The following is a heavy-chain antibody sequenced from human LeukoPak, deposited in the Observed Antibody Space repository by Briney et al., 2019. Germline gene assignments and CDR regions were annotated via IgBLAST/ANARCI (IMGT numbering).Heavy chain of an antibody. CDR3: ARASQEGRGPAAIRWFDP. CDR2: INPNSGGT. Sequence: ASVKVSCKSSGYTFTGYYMHWVRQAPGQGLEWMGWINPNSGGTNYAQKFQGRVTMTRDTSISTAYMELSRLRSDDTAVYYCARASQEGRGPAAIRWFDPWGQGTLVTVSS. D-gene: IGHD2-2*01. CDR1: GYTFTGYY. V-gene: IGHV1-2*02. J-gene: IGHJ5*02.